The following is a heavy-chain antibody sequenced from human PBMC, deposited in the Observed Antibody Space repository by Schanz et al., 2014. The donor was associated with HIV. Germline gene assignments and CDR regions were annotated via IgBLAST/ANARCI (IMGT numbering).Heavy chain of an antibody. CDR3: ARDYHWNWFDP. V-gene: IGHV3-7*01. D-gene: IGHD1-20*01. CDR2: IKLDGSEK. Sequence: EVQLLESGGGLVQPGGSLRLSCAASGLTFSDYAMTWVRQAPGKGLEWLANIKLDGSEKYYVDSVKGRFTISRDNTKNSLYLQMNSLRAEDTAVYYCARDYHWNWFDPWGQGTLVTVSS. J-gene: IGHJ5*02. CDR1: GLTFSDYA.